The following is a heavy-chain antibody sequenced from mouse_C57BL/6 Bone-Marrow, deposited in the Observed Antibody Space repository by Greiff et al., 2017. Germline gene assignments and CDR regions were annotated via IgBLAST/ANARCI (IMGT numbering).Heavy chain of an antibody. CDR1: GFTFSDYG. Sequence: EVKVEESGGGLVKPGGSLKLSCAASGFTFSDYGMHWVRQAPEKGLEWVAYISSGSSTIYYADTVKGRFTISRDNAKNTLFLQMTSLRSEDTAMYYCARPDKAWFAYWGQGTLVTVSA. V-gene: IGHV5-17*01. CDR2: ISSGSSTI. CDR3: ARPDKAWFAY. J-gene: IGHJ3*01.